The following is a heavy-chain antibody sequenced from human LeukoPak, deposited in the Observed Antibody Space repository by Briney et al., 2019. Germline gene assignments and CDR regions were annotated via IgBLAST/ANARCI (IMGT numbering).Heavy chain of an antibody. CDR2: ISSSSNYI. CDR1: GFTFSSYS. J-gene: IGHJ5*02. Sequence: GGSLRLSCAASGFTFSSYSMNWVRQAPGKGLEWVSSISSSSNYIYYADSVKGRFTISRDNAKNSLYLQMNCLRAEDTAVYYCASLALPLFDPWGQGTLVTVSS. CDR3: ASLALPLFDP. V-gene: IGHV3-21*01. D-gene: IGHD2-2*01.